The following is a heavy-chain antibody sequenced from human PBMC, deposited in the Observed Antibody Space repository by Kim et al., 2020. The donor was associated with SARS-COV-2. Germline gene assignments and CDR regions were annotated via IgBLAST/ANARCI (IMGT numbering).Heavy chain of an antibody. Sequence: GGSLRLSCEGSGFTFSRYAISWVRQAPGRGPEWVASVNNGGNQYYEDSVKGRFTAPRNNARNTLYLQMERLRAEDKALYYCAKEHESSGWPTFDLWGQG. CDR3: AKEHESSGWPTFDL. J-gene: IGHJ4*02. CDR2: VNNGGNQ. D-gene: IGHD3-22*01. CDR1: GFTFSRYA. V-gene: IGHV3-23*01.